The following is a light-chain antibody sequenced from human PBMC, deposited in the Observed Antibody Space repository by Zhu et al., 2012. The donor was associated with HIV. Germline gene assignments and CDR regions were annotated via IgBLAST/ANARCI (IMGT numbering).Light chain of an antibody. CDR2: AAS. V-gene: IGKV1-9*01. CDR1: EGIGTY. J-gene: IGKJ1*01. CDR3: QQYNTHST. Sequence: DVQLTQSPSLLSASVGDRVTITCRASEGIGTYLAWYQQKPGKAPNLLMHAASTLQPGVPSRFSGSGSATEFTLTISGLQPDDFATYYCQQYNTHSTFGQGTKVE.